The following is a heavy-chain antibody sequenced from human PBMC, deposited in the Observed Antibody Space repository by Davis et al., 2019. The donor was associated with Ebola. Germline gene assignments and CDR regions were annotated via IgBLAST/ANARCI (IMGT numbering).Heavy chain of an antibody. CDR2: VSYDGNTQ. CDR1: GFTSA. CDR3: TTGGPSRCNSGSCYSVFDY. Sequence: GGSLRLSCAASGFTSAMHWVRQAPGRGPEWVAVVSYDGNTQLYADTVMGRFTISRDNSKNTLYLQMNSLTTEDTGIYYCTTGGPSRCNSGSCYSVFDYWGQGTLVTVSS. D-gene: IGHD2-15*01. V-gene: IGHV3-33*05. J-gene: IGHJ4*02.